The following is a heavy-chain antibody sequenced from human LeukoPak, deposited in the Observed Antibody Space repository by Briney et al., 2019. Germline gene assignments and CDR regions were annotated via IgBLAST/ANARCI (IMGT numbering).Heavy chain of an antibody. D-gene: IGHD3-9*01. CDR1: GFNFGTYG. J-gene: IGHJ3*02. CDR2: IPSSGSTI. Sequence: GGALRLSCSASGFNFGTYGMNWVRQAPGKGLGWVSYIPSSGSTIYYADSVQGRFTISRDNAKKLLYLRMNSLTAEDTAVYYCARLYHDILGMPFDIWGQGTMVTVSS. V-gene: IGHV3-48*01. CDR3: ARLYHDILGMPFDI.